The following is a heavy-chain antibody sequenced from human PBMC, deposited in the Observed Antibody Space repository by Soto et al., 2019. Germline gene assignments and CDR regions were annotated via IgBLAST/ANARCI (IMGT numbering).Heavy chain of an antibody. CDR3: AKADYGDYSTGGFDP. V-gene: IGHV3-23*01. J-gene: IGHJ5*02. D-gene: IGHD4-17*01. CDR1: GFTFSSYA. Sequence: PGGSLRLSCAASGFTFSSYAMSWVRQAPGKGLEWVSAISGSGGSTYYADSVKGRFTISRDNSKNTLYLQMNSLRAEDTAVYYCAKADYGDYSTGGFDPWGQGTLVTVSS. CDR2: ISGSGGST.